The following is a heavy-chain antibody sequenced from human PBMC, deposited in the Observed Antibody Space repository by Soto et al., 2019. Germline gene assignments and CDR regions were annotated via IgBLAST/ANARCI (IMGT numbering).Heavy chain of an antibody. V-gene: IGHV3-30*18. Sequence: QVQLVESGGGVVQPGRSLRLSCAASGFSFNTYGMNWVRRAPGKGLEWVAVISYDGTNKYYADSVKGRFTISRDNSENTLYLQMYSLRTEDTAVYYCAKGPMKYYGMDVWGQGTTVAVS. CDR1: GFSFNTYG. J-gene: IGHJ6*02. CDR3: AKGPMKYYGMDV. CDR2: ISYDGTNK.